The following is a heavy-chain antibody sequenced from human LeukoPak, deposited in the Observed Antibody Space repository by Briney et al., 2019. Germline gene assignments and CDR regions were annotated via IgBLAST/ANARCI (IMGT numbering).Heavy chain of an antibody. V-gene: IGHV3-21*01. D-gene: IGHD1-26*01. Sequence: GGSLRLSCVVSGFTFSGYSMNWVRQAPGKGLEWISSISRSGSYIYYTDSVKGRFTISRDNAKNSLYLQMSGLRAEDTAVYYCARVVPSDGALLGAVDSWGQGTLVTVSS. J-gene: IGHJ4*02. CDR3: ARVVPSDGALLGAVDS. CDR2: ISRSGSYI. CDR1: GFTFSGYS.